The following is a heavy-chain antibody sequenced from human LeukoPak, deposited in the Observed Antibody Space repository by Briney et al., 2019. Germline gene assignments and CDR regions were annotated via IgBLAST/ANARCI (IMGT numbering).Heavy chain of an antibody. CDR1: GYTFTSYY. D-gene: IGHD2-2*01. Sequence: ASVNVSCKASGYTFTSYYMHWVRQAPGQGLEWMGVINPSGGSTSYAQKFQGRVTMTRDTSTSTVYMELSSLRSEDTAVYYCARASTSPRAFDIWGQGTMVTVSS. J-gene: IGHJ3*02. CDR3: ARASTSPRAFDI. V-gene: IGHV1-46*01. CDR2: INPSGGST.